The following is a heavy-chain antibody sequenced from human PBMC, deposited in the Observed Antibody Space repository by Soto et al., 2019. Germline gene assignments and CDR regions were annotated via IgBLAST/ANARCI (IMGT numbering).Heavy chain of an antibody. J-gene: IGHJ4*02. CDR2: IYHSGST. Sequence: QVQLQESGPGLVKPSGTLSLTCTVSGDSISSSNWWTWVRQPPGKGLEWIGEIYHSGSTNYNPSLKSRVPISEDKTKNQLSMKMSSVTAADSAVYYCARRSGFQGVGWGQGTLVTVSS. CDR1: GDSISSSNW. D-gene: IGHD3-3*01. V-gene: IGHV4-4*02. CDR3: ARRSGFQGVG.